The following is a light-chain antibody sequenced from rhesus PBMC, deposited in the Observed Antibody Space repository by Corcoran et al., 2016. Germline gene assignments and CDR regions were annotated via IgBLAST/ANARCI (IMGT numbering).Light chain of an antibody. CDR1: QDISNN. Sequence: DIQMTQSPSSLSASVGDTVTFTCRASQDISNNLAWYQQKPGKVPNLLIYYATTLQDGVPSRFSGRGSGTDFTLTISSLQPEDFATYYCQHGHTPPYSFGQGTQVEI. V-gene: IGKV1S15*01. CDR2: YAT. CDR3: QHGHTPPYS. J-gene: IGKJ2*01.